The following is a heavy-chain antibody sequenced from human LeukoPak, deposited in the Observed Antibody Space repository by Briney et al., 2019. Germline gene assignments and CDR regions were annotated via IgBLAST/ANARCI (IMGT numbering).Heavy chain of an antibody. CDR3: ATDGGSSSSGNPFDI. CDR2: ISGSGGGT. D-gene: IGHD6-6*01. J-gene: IGHJ3*02. Sequence: GGPLRLSCAASGFIFSSYAMSWVRQAPGEGLEWVSTISGSGGGTYYADSVKGRFTISRDNSKNTLYLQTDSLRAGDTAVYYCATDGGSSSSGNPFDIWGPGTVVTVSS. CDR1: GFIFSSYA. V-gene: IGHV3-23*01.